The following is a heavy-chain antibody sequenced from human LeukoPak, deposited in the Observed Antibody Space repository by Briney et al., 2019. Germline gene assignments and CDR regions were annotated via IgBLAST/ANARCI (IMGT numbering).Heavy chain of an antibody. CDR1: GYRFTNYW. Sequence: GDSLKISCKGSGYRFTNYWIAWVRQMPGKGLEWMGIIYPGDSDATYSPSFQGQVTISADKSISTAYLQWNSLKASDTAIYYCTTTDGESTFDIWGQGTLVTVSS. D-gene: IGHD1-1*01. J-gene: IGHJ3*02. CDR2: IYPGDSDA. V-gene: IGHV5-51*01. CDR3: TTTDGESTFDI.